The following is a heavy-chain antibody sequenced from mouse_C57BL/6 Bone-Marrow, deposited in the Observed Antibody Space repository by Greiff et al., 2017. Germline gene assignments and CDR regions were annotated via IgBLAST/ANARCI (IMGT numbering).Heavy chain of an antibody. V-gene: IGHV1-82*01. CDR1: GYAFSSSW. CDR3: ARNGCAY. Sequence: VQLQESGPELVKPGASVKISCKASGYAFSSSWMNWVKQRPGKGLEWIGRIYPGDGDTNYNGKFKGKATLTADKSSSTAYMQLSSLTSEDSAVYFCARNGCAYWGQGTLVTVSA. CDR2: IYPGDGDT. J-gene: IGHJ3*01.